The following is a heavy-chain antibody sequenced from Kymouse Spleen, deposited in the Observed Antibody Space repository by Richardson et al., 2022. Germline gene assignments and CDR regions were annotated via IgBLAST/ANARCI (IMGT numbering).Heavy chain of an antibody. V-gene: IGHV3-33*01. J-gene: IGHJ4*02. CDR1: GFTFSSYG. CDR3: ASYYSNYRYYFDY. D-gene: IGHD4-11,IGHD4-11*01. CDR2: IWYDGSNK. Sequence: QVQLVESGGGVVQPGRSLRLSCAASGFTFSSYGMHWVRQAPGKGLEWVAVIWYDGSNKYYADSVKGRFTISRDNSKNTLYLQMNSLRAEDTAVYYCASYYSNYRYYFDYWGQGTLVTVSS.